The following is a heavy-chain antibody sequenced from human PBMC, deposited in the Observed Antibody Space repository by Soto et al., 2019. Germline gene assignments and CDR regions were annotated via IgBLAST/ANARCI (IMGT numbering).Heavy chain of an antibody. V-gene: IGHV3-21*01. D-gene: IGHD6-6*01. J-gene: IGHJ5*02. CDR3: ARDPSSSSTNP. CDR2: ISSSSYI. Sequence: SLRLSCAASGFTFSSYSMNWVRQAPGKGLEWVSSISSSSYIYYADSVKGRFTISRDNAKNSLYLQMNSLRAEDTAVYYCARDPSSSSTNPWGQGTLVTVSS. CDR1: GFTFSSYS.